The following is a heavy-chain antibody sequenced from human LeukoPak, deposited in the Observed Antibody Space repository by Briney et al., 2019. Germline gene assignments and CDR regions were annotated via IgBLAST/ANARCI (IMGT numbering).Heavy chain of an antibody. CDR3: ARGLVLATDDAFDI. CDR1: GGSIRSYF. Sequence: SETLSLTCTVSGGSIRSYFWSWLRQPPGKGLEWIGYIWDTEITDYNPSLKSRVTISLDTSKNHFSLKLRSVTAADTALYSCARGLVLATDDAFDIWGQGTLVTVSS. CDR2: IWDTEIT. D-gene: IGHD5-12*01. J-gene: IGHJ3*02. V-gene: IGHV4-59*01.